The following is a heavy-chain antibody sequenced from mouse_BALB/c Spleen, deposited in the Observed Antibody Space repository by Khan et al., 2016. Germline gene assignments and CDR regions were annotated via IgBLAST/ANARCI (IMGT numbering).Heavy chain of an antibody. D-gene: IGHD1-1*01. V-gene: IGHV1-4*01. J-gene: IGHJ2*01. CDR3: ASYYRSSYYFDY. CDR1: GYTFTSYG. Sequence: QVQLQQSGAELAKPGASVKMSCKASGYTFTSYGMHWVKQRPGQGLEWIGYINPSTGYTDYNQKCKDKATLTADKSSSIAYMQLSRLTSEDSAVYYCASYYRSSYYFDYWGRGTTLPVSS. CDR2: INPSTGYT.